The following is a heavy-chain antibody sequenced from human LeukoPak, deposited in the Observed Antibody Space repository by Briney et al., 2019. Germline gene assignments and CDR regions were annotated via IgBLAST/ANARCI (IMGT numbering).Heavy chain of an antibody. Sequence: GGSLRLSCAASGFTFSSYGMHWVRQAPGKGLEWVAHIPYDGVNKYYADSVKGRFTISRDKSKNTLYLQMNTLRAEDTAVYYCAKDVSWNWFDPWGQGTLVTVSS. CDR2: IPYDGVNK. CDR3: AKDVSWNWFDP. V-gene: IGHV3-30*18. CDR1: GFTFSSYG. J-gene: IGHJ5*02.